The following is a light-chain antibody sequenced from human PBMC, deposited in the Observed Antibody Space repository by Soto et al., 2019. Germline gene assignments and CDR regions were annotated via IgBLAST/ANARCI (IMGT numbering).Light chain of an antibody. CDR1: QSVNNIY. V-gene: IGKV3-20*01. CDR2: GAS. Sequence: ETVLTQSPGTLSLSPGERATLSCRASQSVNNIYLAWYQQKPGQSPRLLIYGASTRATGIPDRFSGSGSGTDFSLTISSLEPDDFAVYYCQQYHYSPLPFGGGPKVE. CDR3: QQYHYSPLP. J-gene: IGKJ4*01.